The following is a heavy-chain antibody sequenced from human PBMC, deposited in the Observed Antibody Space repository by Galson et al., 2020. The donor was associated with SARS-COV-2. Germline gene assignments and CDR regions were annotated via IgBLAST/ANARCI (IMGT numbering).Heavy chain of an antibody. Sequence: GESLKISCAASGFTFNNYAMSWFRQTPGKGLEWVSSISGSGGTTYYADSVKGRFAISRDNSKNTLFLQMNSLRAEDTAVYYCARVVGGPAIGEDAFAVWGQGTMVTSL. D-gene: IGHD2-15*01. CDR2: ISGSGGTT. CDR3: ARVVGGPAIGEDAFAV. CDR1: GFTFNNYA. J-gene: IGHJ3*01. V-gene: IGHV3-23*01.